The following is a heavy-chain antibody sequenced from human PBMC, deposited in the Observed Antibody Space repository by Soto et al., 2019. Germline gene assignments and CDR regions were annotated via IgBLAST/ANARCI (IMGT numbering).Heavy chain of an antibody. Sequence: EVQRLESGGGWVQPGGSLRLSCAASGFTFSAYAMGWVRQAPGKGLEWVSTIHGGGGATHYADSVKGRFTISRDDSKNTLYAQMNSRRAEDTAVYYCAKFEGHPLEYWYLDCWGRGTLVTVSS. CDR2: IHGGGGAT. CDR3: AKFEGHPLEYWYLDC. J-gene: IGHJ2*01. D-gene: IGHD1-1*01. V-gene: IGHV3-23*01. CDR1: GFTFSAYA.